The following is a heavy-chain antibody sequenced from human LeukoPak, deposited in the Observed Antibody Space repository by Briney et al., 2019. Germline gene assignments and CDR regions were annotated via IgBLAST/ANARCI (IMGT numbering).Heavy chain of an antibody. J-gene: IGHJ5*02. Sequence: SGPALVKPTQTLTLTCAFSGFSLSTSGMRVSWIRQPPGKALEWLARIDWDDDKFYSTSLKTRLTISKDTSKNQVVLTMTNMDPVDTATYYCARSGYSGYDGYWFDPWGQGTLVTVCS. CDR2: IDWDDDK. D-gene: IGHD5-12*01. CDR1: GFSLSTSGMR. CDR3: ARSGYSGYDGYWFDP. V-gene: IGHV2-70*04.